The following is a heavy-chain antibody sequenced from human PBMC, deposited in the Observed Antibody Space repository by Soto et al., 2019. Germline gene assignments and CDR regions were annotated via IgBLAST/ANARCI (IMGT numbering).Heavy chain of an antibody. Sequence: EVQLVESGGGLVQPGGSLKLSCAASGFTFSGSAMHWVRQASGKGLEWVGRIRSKANSYATAYAASVKGSFTISRDDSKNTAYLQMNSLKTEDTAVYYCTRQQYLYYYYYMDVWGKGTTVTVSS. CDR3: TRQQYLYYYYYMDV. D-gene: IGHD4-4*01. CDR2: IRSKANSYAT. CDR1: GFTFSGSA. J-gene: IGHJ6*03. V-gene: IGHV3-73*01.